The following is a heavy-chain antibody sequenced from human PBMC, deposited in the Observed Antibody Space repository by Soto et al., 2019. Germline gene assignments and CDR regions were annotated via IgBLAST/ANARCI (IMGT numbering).Heavy chain of an antibody. J-gene: IGHJ5*02. CDR1: GYTFTSYG. CDR2: INAGNGDT. CDR3: SSSMGGWFDL. Sequence: QVQLVPSGAEVKKPGASVRFSCRASGYTFTSYGIHWVRQAPGQRLEWLGWINAGNGDTKYSQTFEARITITRDTSASTVYMDLSRLRSEDTAMYYCSSSMGGWFDLWGQGTLVTVSS. V-gene: IGHV1-3*01. D-gene: IGHD2-15*01.